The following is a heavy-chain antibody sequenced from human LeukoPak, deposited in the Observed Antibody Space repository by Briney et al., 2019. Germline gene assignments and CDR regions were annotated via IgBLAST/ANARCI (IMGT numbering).Heavy chain of an antibody. CDR2: IRYDGSHE. CDR3: AKKGENISGYFRFDY. D-gene: IGHD3-22*01. CDR1: GFTFNIYG. J-gene: IGHJ4*02. Sequence: GGTLRLSCAASGFTFNIYGMHWVRQGPGKGLECVAFIRYDGSHEYYADSVKGRFTISRDNSKHTLYLKMNSLRPDDTAVYYCAKKGENISGYFRFDYWGQGTLVTVSS. V-gene: IGHV3-30*02.